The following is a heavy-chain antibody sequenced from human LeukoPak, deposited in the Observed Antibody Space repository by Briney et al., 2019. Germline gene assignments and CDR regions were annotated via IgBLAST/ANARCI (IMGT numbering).Heavy chain of an antibody. V-gene: IGHV3-13*01. Sequence: PGGSLRLSCAASGFTFSSYDMHWVRQATGKGLEWVTAIGTAGDTYYPGSVKGRFTISRENAKNSLYLQMNSLRAGDTAVYYCARGGEQLVSSDPGSFDYWGQGTLVTVSS. CDR1: GFTFSSYD. CDR3: ARGGEQLVSSDPGSFDY. CDR2: IGTAGDT. D-gene: IGHD6-6*01. J-gene: IGHJ4*02.